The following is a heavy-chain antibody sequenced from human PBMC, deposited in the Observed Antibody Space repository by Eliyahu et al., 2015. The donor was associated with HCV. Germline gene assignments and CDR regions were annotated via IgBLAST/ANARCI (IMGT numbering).Heavy chain of an antibody. J-gene: IGHJ4*02. Sequence: ITLKESGPTVVKPTQTLTLTCTFSGFSLSTDEVGVGWIRQPPGKALEWLALIYWDDDRRISPSLKSXLTITKDTSKNQVVMTMTNMDPVDTATYFCAHRAGSGGYPHFDSWGQGTLVTVSS. V-gene: IGHV2-5*02. CDR3: AHRAGSGGYPHFDS. D-gene: IGHD3-22*01. CDR1: GFSLSTDEVG. CDR2: IYWDDDR.